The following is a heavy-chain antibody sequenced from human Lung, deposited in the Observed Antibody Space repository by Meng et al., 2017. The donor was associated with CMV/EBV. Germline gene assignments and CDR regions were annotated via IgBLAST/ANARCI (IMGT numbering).Heavy chain of an antibody. CDR3: ARDIDNAGGDCFDH. CDR1: GFPVNRDY. J-gene: IGHJ4*02. CDR2: LYSGGTT. Sequence: GEXXKISCAASGFPVNRDYMSWVRQAPGKGLEWISVLYSGGTTYYADSVKGRFTISRDNSKNTLFLQMHDLRPEDTAVYYCARDIDNAGGDCFDHWGQGTLVTVSS. V-gene: IGHV3-53*01. D-gene: IGHD1-14*01.